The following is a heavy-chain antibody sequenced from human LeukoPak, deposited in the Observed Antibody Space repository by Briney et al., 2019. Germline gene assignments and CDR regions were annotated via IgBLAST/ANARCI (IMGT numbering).Heavy chain of an antibody. D-gene: IGHD1-26*01. Sequence: GGSLRLSCAASGFTFSSYAMSWVRQAPGKGLEWVSAISGSGGSTYYADSVKGRFTISRDNSKNTLYLHMNSLRAEDTAVYYCAKSDRSGSYYDSDYWGQGTLVTVSS. J-gene: IGHJ4*02. V-gene: IGHV3-23*01. CDR2: ISGSGGST. CDR1: GFTFSSYA. CDR3: AKSDRSGSYYDSDY.